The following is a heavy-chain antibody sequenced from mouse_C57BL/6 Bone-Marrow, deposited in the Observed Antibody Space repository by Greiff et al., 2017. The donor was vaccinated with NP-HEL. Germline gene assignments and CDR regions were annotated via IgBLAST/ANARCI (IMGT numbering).Heavy chain of an antibody. CDR2: ISYDGSN. CDR3: ASRWSPWYFDV. J-gene: IGHJ1*03. CDR1: GYSITSGYY. Sequence: ESGPGLVKPSQSLSLTCSVTGYSITSGYYWNWIRQFPGNKLEWMGYISYDGSNNYNPSLKNRISITRDTSKNQFFLKLNSVTTEDTATYYCASRWSPWYFDVWGTGTTVTVSS. V-gene: IGHV3-6*01. D-gene: IGHD2-3*01.